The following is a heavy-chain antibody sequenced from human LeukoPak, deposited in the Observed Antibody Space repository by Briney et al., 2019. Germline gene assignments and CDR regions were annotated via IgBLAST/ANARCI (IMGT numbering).Heavy chain of an antibody. CDR2: MNPNSGNT. V-gene: IGHV1-8*01. CDR1: GYTFTSYD. D-gene: IGHD5-12*01. J-gene: IGHJ3*02. CDR3: ARESVDYDAFDI. Sequence: GASVKVSCKASGYTFTSYDINWVRQATGQGLEWMGWMNPNSGNTGYAQKFQGRVTMTRNTSISTAYMELGSLRSEDTAVYYCARESVDYDAFDIWGQGTMVTVSS.